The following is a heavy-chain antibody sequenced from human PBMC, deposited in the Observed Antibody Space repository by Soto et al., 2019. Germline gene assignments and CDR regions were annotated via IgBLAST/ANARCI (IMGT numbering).Heavy chain of an antibody. CDR3: ARKDIAGNSVDF. Sequence: ESLKISCKASGYSFTTCWIGWVRQMPGKGLEWMGIIYPGDSDTRYSPSFQGQVTISADKSISTAYLQWSSLKASDSAMFYCARKDIAGNSVDFWGQGTLVTVSS. V-gene: IGHV5-51*01. J-gene: IGHJ4*02. CDR2: IYPGDSDT. D-gene: IGHD6-13*01. CDR1: GYSFTTCW.